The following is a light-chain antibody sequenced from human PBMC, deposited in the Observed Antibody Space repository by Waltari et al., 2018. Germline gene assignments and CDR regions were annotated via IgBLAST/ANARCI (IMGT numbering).Light chain of an antibody. J-gene: IGKJ2*03. V-gene: IGKV4-1*01. CDR2: WAS. Sequence: DIVMTQSPDSLAVSLCERATINCKSSQSVLYSSNNNNYLAWYQQKPGQPPKLLFYWASTRESGVPDRFSGGGSGTDFTLTISSLQAEDVAVYYCQASYTTPYSFGQGTKVEIK. CDR3: QASYTTPYS. CDR1: QSVLYSSNNNNY.